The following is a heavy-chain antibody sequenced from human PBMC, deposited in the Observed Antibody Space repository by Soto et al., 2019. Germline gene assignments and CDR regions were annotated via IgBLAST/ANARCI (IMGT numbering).Heavy chain of an antibody. J-gene: IGHJ4*02. CDR2: ISYDGSNK. CDR1: GFIFNNFG. V-gene: IGHV3-30*18. CDR3: AKASYGDVGVYFLDY. D-gene: IGHD4-17*01. Sequence: LRLSCVASGFIFNNFGIHWVRQAPGKGLEWVAVISYDGSNKYYADSVKGRFTISRDNSKNTLYLQMSSLRAEDTALYYCAKASYGDVGVYFLDYSAQRSLVPVSS.